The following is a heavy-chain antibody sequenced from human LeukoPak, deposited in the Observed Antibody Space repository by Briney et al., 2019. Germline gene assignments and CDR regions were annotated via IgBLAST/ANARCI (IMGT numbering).Heavy chain of an antibody. CDR3: ARGRRAYYYGSGSYSAFDI. CDR1: GGSFSGYY. J-gene: IGHJ3*02. Sequence: SETLSLTCAVYGGSFSGYYWSWIRQPPGKGLEWIGEINHSGSTNYNPSLKSRVTISVDTSKNQFSLKLSSVTAADTAVYYCARGRRAYYYGSGSYSAFDIWGQGTMVTASS. D-gene: IGHD3-10*01. V-gene: IGHV4-34*01. CDR2: INHSGST.